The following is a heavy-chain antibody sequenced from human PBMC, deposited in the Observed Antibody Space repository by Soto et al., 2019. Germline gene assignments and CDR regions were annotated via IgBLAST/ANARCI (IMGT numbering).Heavy chain of an antibody. D-gene: IGHD1-1*01. Sequence: QVHLVQSGAEVKKPGASVKVSCKGSGYTFTSYGITWVQQAPGQGLEWMGWISAHNGNTDYAQKPQGRVTVTRDTSTSTAYMELRSLRSDDTAVYYCARGRYGDYWGQGALVTVSS. V-gene: IGHV1-18*01. CDR1: GYTFTSYG. CDR2: ISAHNGNT. J-gene: IGHJ4*02. CDR3: ARGRYGDY.